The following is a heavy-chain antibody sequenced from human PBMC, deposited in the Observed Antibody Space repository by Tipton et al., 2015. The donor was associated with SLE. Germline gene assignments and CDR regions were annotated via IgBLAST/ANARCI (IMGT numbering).Heavy chain of an antibody. CDR3: VRLELPATKADY. J-gene: IGHJ4*02. V-gene: IGHV4-59*11. Sequence: LSLTCTVSGDTISDHYWSWIRQPPGKGLEWIGYISYSGSTNYSPSLKSRVTISLDTSKTQFSLKLRSVTAADTAVYYCVRLELPATKADYWGPGTLVTVSS. CDR1: GDTISDHY. D-gene: IGHD5-24*01. CDR2: ISYSGST.